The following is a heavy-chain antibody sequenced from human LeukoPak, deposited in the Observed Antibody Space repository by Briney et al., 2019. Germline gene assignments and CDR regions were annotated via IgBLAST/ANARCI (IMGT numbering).Heavy chain of an antibody. J-gene: IGHJ3*02. V-gene: IGHV3-23*01. CDR1: GFTFSSYA. CDR3: AKGSGGGCYSSIDI. D-gene: IGHD2-15*01. Sequence: GGSLILSCAASGFTFSSYAMSWVRQAPGKGLEWVSAISGSGGSTYYADSVKGRFTISRDNSKNTLYLQMNSLGAEDTAVYYCAKGSGGGCYSSIDIWGQGTMVTVSS. CDR2: ISGSGGST.